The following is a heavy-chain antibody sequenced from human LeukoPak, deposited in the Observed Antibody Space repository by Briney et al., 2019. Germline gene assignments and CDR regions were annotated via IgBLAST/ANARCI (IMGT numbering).Heavy chain of an antibody. CDR1: GFTFNNYA. D-gene: IGHD4-17*01. CDR2: ISGSGGTT. V-gene: IGHV3-23*01. Sequence: GGSLRLSCAASGFTFNNYAMNWVRQAPGKGLEWVSVISGSGGTTYYADSVKGRFTISRDNAKNSLYLQMNSLRAEDTAVYYCARATDGDYVPYWGQGTLVTVSS. J-gene: IGHJ4*02. CDR3: ARATDGDYVPY.